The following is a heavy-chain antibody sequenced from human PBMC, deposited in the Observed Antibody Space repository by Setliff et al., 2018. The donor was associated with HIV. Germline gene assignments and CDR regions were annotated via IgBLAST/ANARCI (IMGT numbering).Heavy chain of an antibody. CDR2: ISTYNGNI. D-gene: IGHD3-22*01. CDR1: GYIFTSYG. V-gene: IGHV1-18*01. CDR3: ARNFGLSPSGKYYYYYDY. Sequence: ASVKVSCKASGYIFTSYGISWVRQAPGQGLEWMGWISTYNGNINYAQKFQGRVTMTRDTAINAAYMELRSLRSDDTAVYYCARNFGLSPSGKYYYYYDYLGQGTLVAVSS. J-gene: IGHJ4*02.